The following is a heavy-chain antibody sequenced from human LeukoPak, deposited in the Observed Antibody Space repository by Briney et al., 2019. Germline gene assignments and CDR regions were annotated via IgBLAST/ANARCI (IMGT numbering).Heavy chain of an antibody. J-gene: IGHJ4*02. CDR2: INDSGART. CDR3: AKRGVVIRVILVGFHKEAYYFDS. V-gene: IGHV3-23*01. D-gene: IGHD3-22*01. CDR1: GITLNNYG. Sequence: SGGYLRCSCAVSGITLNNYGMSWVRHAPGLGLEWGTGINDSGARTTYADSVKGRFTISRDNPTNTLYLQMNSLRAEDTAVDVCAKRGVVIRVILVGFHKEAYYFDSWGQGALVTVSS.